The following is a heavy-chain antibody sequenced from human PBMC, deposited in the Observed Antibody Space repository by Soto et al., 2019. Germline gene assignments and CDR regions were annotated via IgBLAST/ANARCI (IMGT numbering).Heavy chain of an antibody. V-gene: IGHV4-59*01. CDR2: IYYRGST. D-gene: IGHD2-15*01. Sequence: QVQLQESGPGLVKPSETLSLTCTVSGGSISSYSWSWIRQPPGKGLEWIGYIYYRGSTNYNPSLESRVATSVDTAKNQFSLKLSSVTAADTAVYYCARGAGYGSGGSCYDHFDYWGQGTLVTVSS. J-gene: IGHJ4*02. CDR3: ARGAGYGSGGSCYDHFDY. CDR1: GGSISSYS.